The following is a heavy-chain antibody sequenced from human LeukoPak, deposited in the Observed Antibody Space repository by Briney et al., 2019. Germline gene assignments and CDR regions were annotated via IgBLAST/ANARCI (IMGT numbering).Heavy chain of an antibody. Sequence: SETLSLTCAVYGGSFSGYYWSWIRQPPGKGLEWIGEINHSGSTNYNPSLKSRVTISVDTSKNQFSVKLSSVTAADTAVYYCARIRGQRGYSYGPFDYWGQGTLVTVSS. CDR3: ARIRGQRGYSYGPFDY. V-gene: IGHV4-34*01. CDR2: INHSGST. CDR1: GGSFSGYY. D-gene: IGHD5-18*01. J-gene: IGHJ4*02.